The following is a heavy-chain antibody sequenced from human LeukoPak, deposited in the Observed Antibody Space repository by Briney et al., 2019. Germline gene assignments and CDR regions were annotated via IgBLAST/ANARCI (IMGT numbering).Heavy chain of an antibody. CDR2: TSYTGYT. CDR3: ARRAPYSYEWSTLDY. J-gene: IGHJ4*02. CDR1: GASISSHY. Sequence: SETLSLTCTVSGASISSHYWGWIRQPPGKGLEWIAYTSYTGYTNYGPSLKSRVTISLDTSKQQFSLTVNSVTAADTAVYYCARRAPYSYEWSTLDYWGQGTLVTVSS. D-gene: IGHD5-18*01. V-gene: IGHV4-59*11.